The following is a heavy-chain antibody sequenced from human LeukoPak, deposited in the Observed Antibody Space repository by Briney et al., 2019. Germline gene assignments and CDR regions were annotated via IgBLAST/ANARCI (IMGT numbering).Heavy chain of an antibody. V-gene: IGHV3-23*01. CDR2: IRGSGYST. J-gene: IGHJ6*03. D-gene: IGHD4-17*01. CDR3: AKYYGDDPDYYYYMDV. CDR1: GFTFSHYG. Sequence: GGSLRLSCAASGFTFSHYGMSWVRQAPGKGLEWVSAIRGSGYSTYYADSVKGRFTISRDNSKNTLYLQMNSLRAEDTAVYYCAKYYGDDPDYYYYMDVWGKGTTVTISS.